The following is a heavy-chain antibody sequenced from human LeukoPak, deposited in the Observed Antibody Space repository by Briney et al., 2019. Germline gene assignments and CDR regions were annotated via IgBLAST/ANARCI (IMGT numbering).Heavy chain of an antibody. CDR1: GGSISSGGYY. CDR2: IYYSGST. V-gene: IGHV4-31*03. J-gene: IGHJ3*02. CDR3: AKTYYYDSSAFFGAFDI. D-gene: IGHD3-22*01. Sequence: SQTLSLTCTVSGGSISSGGYYWSWIRQHPGKGLEWIGYIYYSGSTYYNPSLKSRVTISVDRSKNQFSLKLSSVTAADTAVYYCAKTYYYDSSAFFGAFDIWGQGTMVTVSS.